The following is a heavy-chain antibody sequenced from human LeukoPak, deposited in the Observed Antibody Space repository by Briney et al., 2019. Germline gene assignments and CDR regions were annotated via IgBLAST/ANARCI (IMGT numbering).Heavy chain of an antibody. D-gene: IGHD3-3*01. CDR1: GGSISSGGYS. V-gene: IGHV4-30-2*02. CDR3: ARSWGIFGVVPYWYFDL. CDR2: IYHSGST. J-gene: IGHJ2*01. Sequence: KPSETLSLTCAVSGGSISSGGYSWSWIRQPPGKGLEWIGYIYHSGSTYYNPSLKSRVTISVDRSKNQFSLKLSSVTAADTAVYYCARSWGIFGVVPYWYFDLWGRGTRVTVSS.